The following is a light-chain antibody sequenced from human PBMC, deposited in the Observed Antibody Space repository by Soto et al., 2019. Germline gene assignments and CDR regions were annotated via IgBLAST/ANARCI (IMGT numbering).Light chain of an antibody. CDR1: QSVSSY. J-gene: IGKJ4*01. Sequence: EIVLTQSPATLSLSPGERATLSCRASQSVSSYLAWYQQKPGQAPRLLIYDASSRATGIPARFSGSGSGTDFTLTISSLEPEDFAVYYCKQRTNGLTFGGGTKVEIK. V-gene: IGKV3-11*01. CDR2: DAS. CDR3: KQRTNGLT.